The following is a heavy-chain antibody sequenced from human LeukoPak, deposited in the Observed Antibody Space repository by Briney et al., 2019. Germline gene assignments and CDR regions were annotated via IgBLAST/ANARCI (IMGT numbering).Heavy chain of an antibody. CDR2: IYPGDSDT. CDR1: GYIFTNYW. V-gene: IGHV5-51*01. D-gene: IGHD5-24*01. Sequence: GESLKISCKGSGYIFTNYWIGWVRQMPGKGLEWMGVIYPGDSDTRYSPSFQGQVTISADRSISTAYQHWSSLKASDTAMYYCARSQGGSNYDYWGQGTLVTVSS. CDR3: ARSQGGSNYDY. J-gene: IGHJ4*02.